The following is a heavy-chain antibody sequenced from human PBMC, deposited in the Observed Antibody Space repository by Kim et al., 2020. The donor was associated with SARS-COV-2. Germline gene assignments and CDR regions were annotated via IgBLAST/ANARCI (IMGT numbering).Heavy chain of an antibody. J-gene: IGHJ4*02. CDR2: IYLDDDK. D-gene: IGHD6-19*01. Sequence: SGPTLVKPTQTLTLTCTFSGFSLSTSGVGVGWIRQPPGKALEWLALIYLDDDKRYSPSLKSRLTITKDTSKNQVVLTMTNMDPVDTATYYCAHHNFSGWYSYYFDYWGQGTLVTVSS. V-gene: IGHV2-5*02. CDR1: GFSLSTSGVG. CDR3: AHHNFSGWYSYYFDY.